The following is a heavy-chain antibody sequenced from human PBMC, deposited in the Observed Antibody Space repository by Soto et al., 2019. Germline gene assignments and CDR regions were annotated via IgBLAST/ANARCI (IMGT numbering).Heavy chain of an antibody. CDR1: GGSFSGNY. CDR2: ISHGGTT. V-gene: IGHV4-34*01. Sequence: QVQLQQWGAGLLKPSETLSLTCTVYGGSFSGNYWSWIRQPPGMGLEWIGEISHGGTTNYNPSPIRPFTMSVDTAKNPFAMQLSSVSAADTAICYCARGLLPGGNTFYYGYWGQGTLVTVSS. CDR3: ARGLLPGGNTFYYGY. D-gene: IGHD2-15*01. J-gene: IGHJ4*02.